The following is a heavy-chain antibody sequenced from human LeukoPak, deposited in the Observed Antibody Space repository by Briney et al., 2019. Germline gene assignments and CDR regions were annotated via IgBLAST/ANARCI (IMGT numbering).Heavy chain of an antibody. CDR2: IYHSGST. CDR1: GYSISSGYY. CDR3: ARLRGNYYDFPHLFDY. J-gene: IGHJ4*02. D-gene: IGHD3-22*01. Sequence: PSETLSLTCTVSGYSISSGYYWGWIRQPPGKGLEWIGSIYHSGSTYYNPSLKSRVTISVDTSKNQFSLKLSSVTATDTAVYYCARLRGNYYDFPHLFDYWGQGTLVTVSS. V-gene: IGHV4-38-2*02.